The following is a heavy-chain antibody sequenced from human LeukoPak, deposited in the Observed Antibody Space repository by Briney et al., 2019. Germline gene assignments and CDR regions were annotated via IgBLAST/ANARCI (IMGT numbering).Heavy chain of an antibody. J-gene: IGHJ6*04. Sequence: PGGSLRLSCAASGYSVSSKHICWVRQAPGKGLEWVSAISVGGGHTYYPDSVRGRFTICGDSSWDKMNLQMNSLSAEATGVYYCANAVFRRSAGCPDWAYSYSMDVWGRGTTVTVPS. CDR3: ANAVFRRSAGCPDWAYSYSMDV. D-gene: IGHD3-9*01. V-gene: IGHV3-23*01. CDR2: ISVGGGHT. CDR1: GYSVSSKH.